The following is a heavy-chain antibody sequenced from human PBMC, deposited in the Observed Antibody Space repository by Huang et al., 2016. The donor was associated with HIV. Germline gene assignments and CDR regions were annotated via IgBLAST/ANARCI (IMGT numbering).Heavy chain of an antibody. Sequence: QVQLVESGGGVVQPGRSLRISCAASGFTLGSYGMHWVRQAPGKGLEWVAVISDDGKTKYYADSVKGRFGISRDNSKTTVYLQLNRLRVEDTAVYYCAKGGSAAAVLDFWGQGTLVTVSS. CDR1: GFTLGSYG. D-gene: IGHD6-13*01. J-gene: IGHJ4*02. CDR2: ISDDGKTK. V-gene: IGHV3-30*18. CDR3: AKGGSAAAVLDF.